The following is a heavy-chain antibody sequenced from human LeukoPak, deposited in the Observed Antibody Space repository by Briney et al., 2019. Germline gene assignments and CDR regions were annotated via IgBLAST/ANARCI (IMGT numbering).Heavy chain of an antibody. CDR1: GGSISSSSYY. CDR2: IYYSGST. V-gene: IGHV4-39*07. D-gene: IGHD5-18*01. J-gene: IGHJ3*02. CDR3: ARHRGYSYGGAFDI. Sequence: SETLSLTCTVSGGSISSSSYYWGWIRQPPGKGLEWIGSIYYSGSTYYNPSLKSRVTISVDTSKNQFSLKLSSVTAADTAVYYCARHRGYSYGGAFDIWGQGTMVTVSS.